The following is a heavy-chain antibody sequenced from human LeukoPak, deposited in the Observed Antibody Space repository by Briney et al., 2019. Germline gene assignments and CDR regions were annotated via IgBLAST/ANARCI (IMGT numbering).Heavy chain of an antibody. Sequence: GGSLRLSCVASGFTFSSYWMHWVRQGPVKGLQWVSRLNLEGDYTDYADSVKGRFTISRDNAKNSLYLQMNSLRAEDTAVYYCARDQSALLWFGELYLVGMDVWGKGTTVTISS. CDR3: ARDQSALLWFGELYLVGMDV. CDR2: LNLEGDYT. CDR1: GFTFSSYW. D-gene: IGHD3-10*01. V-gene: IGHV3-74*01. J-gene: IGHJ6*03.